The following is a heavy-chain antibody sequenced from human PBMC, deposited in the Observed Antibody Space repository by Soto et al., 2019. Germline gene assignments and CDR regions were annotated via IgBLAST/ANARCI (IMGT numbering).Heavy chain of an antibody. CDR2: IYYSGSP. Sequence: PSETLSLTCTVSGGSISGRSAYWGWIRQPPGKGLEWIASIYYSGSPYYNPSLQSRVTVSVDTSNKQLSLKLRSVTAADTAVYNWGRGGLCPDFCFLESWAQETLVPVPS. J-gene: IGHJ5*01. V-gene: IGHV4-39*01. CDR1: GGSISGRSAY. CDR3: GRGGLCPDFCFLES. D-gene: IGHD3-3*01.